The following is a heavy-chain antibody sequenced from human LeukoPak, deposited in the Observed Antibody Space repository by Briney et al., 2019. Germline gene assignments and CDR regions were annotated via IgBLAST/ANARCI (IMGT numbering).Heavy chain of an antibody. V-gene: IGHV3-7*01. CDR2: IKPDGSEK. CDR3: SGRDSSRSPRAY. CDR1: GLTFTHFW. J-gene: IGHJ4*02. Sequence: GGSLRLSCAASGLTFTHFWMNWVRQAPGRGLEWVANIKPDGSEKYYVDSVKGRFAISRDNAKNEVYLEMNSLRAEDTGVYYCSGRDSSRSPRAYWGQGTLVSVSS. D-gene: IGHD2-2*01.